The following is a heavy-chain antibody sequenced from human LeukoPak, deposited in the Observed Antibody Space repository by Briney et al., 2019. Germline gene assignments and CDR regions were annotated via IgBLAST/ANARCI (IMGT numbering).Heavy chain of an antibody. D-gene: IGHD3-9*01. V-gene: IGHV3-7*01. CDR2: IKQDGSEK. CDR3: AKDRGYDILTGYAPGDY. J-gene: IGHJ4*02. Sequence: PGGSLRLSCAASGFTFSSYWMSWVCQAPGKGLEWVANIKQDGSEKYYVDSVKGRFTISRDNAKNSLYLQMNSLRAEDTAVYYCAKDRGYDILTGYAPGDYWGQGTLVTVSS. CDR1: GFTFSSYW.